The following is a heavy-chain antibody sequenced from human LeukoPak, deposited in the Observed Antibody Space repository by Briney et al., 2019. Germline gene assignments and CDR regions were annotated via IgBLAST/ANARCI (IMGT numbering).Heavy chain of an antibody. V-gene: IGHV4-34*01. Sequence: SETLSLTCAVYGGSFSGYYWSWIRQPPGKGLEWIGEINHSGSTNYSPSLKSRVTISVDTSKNQFSLKLSSVTAADTAVYYCASLGYCSSTSCYDHGMDVWGKGTTVTVSS. CDR3: ASLGYCSSTSCYDHGMDV. J-gene: IGHJ6*04. CDR2: INHSGST. CDR1: GGSFSGYY. D-gene: IGHD2-2*01.